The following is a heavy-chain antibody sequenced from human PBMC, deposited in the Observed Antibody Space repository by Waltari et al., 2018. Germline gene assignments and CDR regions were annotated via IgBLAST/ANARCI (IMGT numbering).Heavy chain of an antibody. CDR3: AKDHPSDGWPAFDS. CDR1: GFSIGTSA. J-gene: IGHJ4*02. Sequence: LESGGGLAQPGGSLRLSCAASGFSIGTSAMIWVRQAPGKGWGWVSSITRKATTYYAGSVRGRFVISRDDSDNKVHMQMNGLNADDTATYYCAKDHPSDGWPAFDSWGQGTQVIVSS. D-gene: IGHD6-19*01. V-gene: IGHV3-23*01. CDR2: ITRKATT.